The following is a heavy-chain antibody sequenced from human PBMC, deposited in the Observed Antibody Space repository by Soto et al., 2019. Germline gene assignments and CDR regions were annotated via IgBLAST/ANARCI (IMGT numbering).Heavy chain of an antibody. CDR3: ARMRRYSSGNI. J-gene: IGHJ4*02. CDR1: GYTFTCYY. CDR2: INPNSGGT. V-gene: IGHV1-2*02. Sequence: XSVKVSCKASGYTFTCYYMHLVRQAPGQGLEWMGWINPNSGGTNYAQKFQGRVTMTRDTSISTAYMELSRLRSDDTAVYYCARMRRYSSGNIWGQGTLVTVSS. D-gene: IGHD6-19*01.